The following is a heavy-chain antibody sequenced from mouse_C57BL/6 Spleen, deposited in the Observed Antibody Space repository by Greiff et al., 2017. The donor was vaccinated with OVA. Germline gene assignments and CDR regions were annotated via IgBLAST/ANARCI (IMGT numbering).Heavy chain of an antibody. Sequence: VQLQQPGAELVKPGASVKMSCKASGYTFTSYWITWVKQRPGQGLEWIGDIYPGSGSTNYNEKFKSKATLTVDTSSSTAYMQLSSLTSEDSAVYYCASGYYGSSYGYFDYWGQGTTLTVSS. CDR2: IYPGSGST. J-gene: IGHJ2*01. V-gene: IGHV1-55*01. CDR1: GYTFTSYW. D-gene: IGHD1-1*01. CDR3: ASGYYGSSYGYFDY.